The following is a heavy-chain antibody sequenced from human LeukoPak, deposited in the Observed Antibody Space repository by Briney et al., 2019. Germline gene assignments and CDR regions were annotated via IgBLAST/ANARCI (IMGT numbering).Heavy chain of an antibody. CDR1: GGSISSYY. V-gene: IGHV4-59*08. D-gene: IGHD5-12*01. Sequence: PSETLSLTCTVSGGSISSYYWSWIRQPPGKGLEWIGYIYYSGSTNYNPSLKSRVTISVDTSKNQFSLKLRSVTAADTAVYYCASLTYSDYDRGPSEHWGQGTLVTVSS. CDR3: ASLTYSDYDRGPSEH. J-gene: IGHJ4*02. CDR2: IYYSGST.